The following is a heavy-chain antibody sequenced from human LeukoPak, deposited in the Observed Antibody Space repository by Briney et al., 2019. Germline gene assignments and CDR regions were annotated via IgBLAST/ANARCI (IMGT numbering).Heavy chain of an antibody. V-gene: IGHV3-43D*03. CDR3: AKGMGYSSSPGDY. J-gene: IGHJ4*02. Sequence: QSGGSLRLSCAASGFTFDDYAMHWVRQRPGRGLEWVSLITWNGGNTYYVDSVKGRFTISRDNSKNSLYLQMTSLTADDSAFYYCAKGMGYSSSPGDYWGQGTLVTVSS. D-gene: IGHD6-6*01. CDR2: ITWNGGNT. CDR1: GFTFDDYA.